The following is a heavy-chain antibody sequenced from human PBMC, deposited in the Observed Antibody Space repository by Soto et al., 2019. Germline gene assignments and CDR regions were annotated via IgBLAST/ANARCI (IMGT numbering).Heavy chain of an antibody. D-gene: IGHD3-22*01. CDR1: GYSFTKWW. V-gene: IGHV5-51*03. CDR2: INPRDSDT. J-gene: IGHJ5*02. CDR3: ARMVDCSGFTCQGRGWFAP. Sequence: VQLVQSGPEVKKPGESLKISCKGSGYSFTKWWNGWVRQTPGKGLEWMGIINPRDSDTRYSPSFQGQVTISAGKSISAAFLQGSRRLVSDSAMYYCARMVDCSGFTCQGRGWFAPGGLGTLVTVSS.